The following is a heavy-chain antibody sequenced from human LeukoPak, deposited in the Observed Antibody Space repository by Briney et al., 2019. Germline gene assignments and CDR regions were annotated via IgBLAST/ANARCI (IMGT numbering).Heavy chain of an antibody. CDR3: ARALVVVVAATQPPYNWFDP. D-gene: IGHD2-15*01. CDR2: INPNSGGT. J-gene: IGHJ5*02. V-gene: IGHV1-2*02. Sequence: ASVKVSCKASGYTFTGYYMHWVRQAPGQGLEWMGWINPNSGGTNYAQKFQGRVTMTRDTSISTAYMELSRLRSDDTAVYYCARALVVVVAATQPPYNWFDPWGQGTLVTVSS. CDR1: GYTFTGYY.